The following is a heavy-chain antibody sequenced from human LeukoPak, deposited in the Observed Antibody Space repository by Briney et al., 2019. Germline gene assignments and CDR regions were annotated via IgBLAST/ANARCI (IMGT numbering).Heavy chain of an antibody. J-gene: IGHJ3*02. Sequence: SETLSLTCTVSGGSISSSSYYWSWIRQPAGKGLEWIGRIFTSESPTYNPSLKSRVTMSLDTSKNQFSLKLSSVTAADTAVYYCAREGTGDAFDIWGQGTMVTVSS. CDR1: GGSISSSSYY. CDR3: AREGTGDAFDI. V-gene: IGHV4-61*02. D-gene: IGHD1-1*01. CDR2: IFTSESP.